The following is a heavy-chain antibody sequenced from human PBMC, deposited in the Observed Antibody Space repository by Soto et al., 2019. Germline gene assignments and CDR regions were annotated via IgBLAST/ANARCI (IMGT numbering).Heavy chain of an antibody. CDR2: MNPNIGNT. CDR1: GYTFTRYD. J-gene: IGHJ1*01. CDR3: ARGMGVVPAAISFPIEH. Sequence: QVQLVQSGAEVKKPGASVKISCKASGYTFTRYDIHWARQAPGQGLEWMGWMNPNIGNTGNAQKLQGRVSMTRSTSLTTAYMELSSLRSEDTAVYYCARGMGVVPAAISFPIEHWGQGTLVTVS. V-gene: IGHV1-8*01. D-gene: IGHD3-16*01.